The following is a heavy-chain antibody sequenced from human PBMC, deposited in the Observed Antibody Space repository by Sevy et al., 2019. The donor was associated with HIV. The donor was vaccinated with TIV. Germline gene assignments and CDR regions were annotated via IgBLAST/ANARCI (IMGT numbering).Heavy chain of an antibody. J-gene: IGHJ4*02. CDR1: GFTVSSNY. CDR2: IYTYGDT. Sequence: GGSLRLSCAVSGFTVSSNYMSWVRQAPGKGLEWVSVIYTYGDTYYADSVKGRFTISRHNSKNTVDLQMDSLRTEDTAMYYCARDQNSSCDYWGQGTLVTVSS. V-gene: IGHV3-53*04. D-gene: IGHD6-13*01. CDR3: ARDQNSSCDY.